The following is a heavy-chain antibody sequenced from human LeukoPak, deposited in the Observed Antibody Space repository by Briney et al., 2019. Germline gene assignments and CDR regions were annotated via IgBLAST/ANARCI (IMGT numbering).Heavy chain of an antibody. CDR3: ARRGVRGVTNFDY. CDR1: GGSISSYY. V-gene: IGHV4-59*08. D-gene: IGHD3-10*01. J-gene: IGHJ4*02. CDR2: IYYSGST. Sequence: SETLSLTCTVSGGSISSYYWSWIRQPPGKGLEWIGYIYYSGSTNYNPSLKSRVTIPVDTSKNQSSLKLSSVTAEDTAVYYCARRGVRGVTNFDYWGQGTLVTVSS.